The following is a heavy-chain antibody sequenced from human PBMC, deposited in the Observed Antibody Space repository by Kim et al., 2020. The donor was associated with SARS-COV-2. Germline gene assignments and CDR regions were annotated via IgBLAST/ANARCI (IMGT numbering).Heavy chain of an antibody. V-gene: IGHV4-59*13. CDR3: ARVRRVRKDSSGWYPFDY. CDR1: GGSISSYY. Sequence: SETLSLTCTVSGGSISSYYWSWIRQPPGKGLEWIGYIYYSGSTNYNPSLKSRVTISVDTSKNQFSLKLSSVTAADTAVYYCARVRRVRKDSSGWYPFDYWGQGTLVTVSS. CDR2: IYYSGST. D-gene: IGHD6-19*01. J-gene: IGHJ4*02.